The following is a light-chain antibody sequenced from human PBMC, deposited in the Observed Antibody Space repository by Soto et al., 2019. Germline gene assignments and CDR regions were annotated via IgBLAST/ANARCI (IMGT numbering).Light chain of an antibody. CDR1: KSVSSSY. V-gene: IGKV3-20*01. Sequence: EIVLTQSPGTLSLSPGERATLSCGASKSVSSSYLAWYKQKPGQAPRLLIYGASSSATRIPDRFSGSGSGTGFTLTMSRVEPEDVAVYYCQQYGRSSFAFGPGTKVDIK. CDR3: QQYGRSSFA. J-gene: IGKJ3*01. CDR2: GAS.